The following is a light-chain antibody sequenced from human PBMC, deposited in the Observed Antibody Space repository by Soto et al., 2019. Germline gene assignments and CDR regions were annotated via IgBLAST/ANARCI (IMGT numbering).Light chain of an antibody. V-gene: IGLV2-14*01. CDR2: DVS. CDR1: SSDVGGYNY. CDR3: SSYTSSSTSRYV. J-gene: IGLJ1*01. Sequence: QSVLPQPASVSGSPGQSITISCTGTSSDVGGYNYVSWYQQHPGKAPKLMIYDVSNRPSGVSNRFSGSKSGNTASLTISGLQAEDEADYYCSSYTSSSTSRYVFGTGTKVTVL.